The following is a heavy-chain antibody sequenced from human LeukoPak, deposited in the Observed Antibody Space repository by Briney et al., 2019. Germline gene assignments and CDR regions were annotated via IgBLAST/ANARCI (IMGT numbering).Heavy chain of an antibody. D-gene: IGHD2-21*02. Sequence: ETLSLTCTVSGGSISSGGYYWSWIRQHPGKGLEYVSAISSNGGTTYYANSVKGRFTISRDNSKNTLYLQMGSLRAEDMAVYYCAREGDCGGDCPRNDAFDIWGQGTMVTVSS. CDR3: AREGDCGGDCPRNDAFDI. CDR1: GGSISSGG. V-gene: IGHV3-64*01. J-gene: IGHJ3*02. CDR2: ISSNGGTT.